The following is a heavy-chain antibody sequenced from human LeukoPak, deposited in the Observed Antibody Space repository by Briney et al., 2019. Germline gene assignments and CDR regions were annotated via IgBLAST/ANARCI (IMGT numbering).Heavy chain of an antibody. CDR2: IYYSGST. Sequence: SETLSLTCTVSGGSISSYYWSWIRQPPGKGLEWIGYIYYSGSTNYNPSLKSRVTISVDTSKNQFSLKLSSVTAADTAVYYCAGSSNSPSLPNDYWGQGTLVTVSS. J-gene: IGHJ4*02. V-gene: IGHV4-59*08. CDR1: GGSISSYY. CDR3: AGSSNSPSLPNDY. D-gene: IGHD6-13*01.